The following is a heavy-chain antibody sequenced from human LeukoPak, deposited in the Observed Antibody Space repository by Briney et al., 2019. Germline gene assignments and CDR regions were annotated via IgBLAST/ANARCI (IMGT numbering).Heavy chain of an antibody. CDR1: GGSISSGGYS. V-gene: IGHV4-30-2*01. CDR3: AGYGSGSYYSHWFDP. D-gene: IGHD3-10*01. CDR2: IYHSGST. Sequence: PSQTLSLTCAVSGGSISSGGYSWSWIRQPPGKGLEWIGYIYHSGSTYYNPSLKSRVTISVDRFKNQFSLKLSSVTAADTAVYYCAGYGSGSYYSHWFDPWGQGTLVTVSS. J-gene: IGHJ5*02.